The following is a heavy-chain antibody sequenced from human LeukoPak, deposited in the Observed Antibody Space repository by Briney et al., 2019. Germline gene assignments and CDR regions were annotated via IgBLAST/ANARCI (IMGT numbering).Heavy chain of an antibody. CDR2: IYTSGST. CDR3: ARDRRELGLDY. CDR1: GRSISSYY. V-gene: IGHV4-4*07. D-gene: IGHD1-26*01. J-gene: IGHJ4*02. Sequence: SETLSLTCTVSGRSISSYYWSWIRQPAGKGLEWIGRIYTSGSTNYNPSLESRLTMQVDTSKNQFSLNVCSVTAADTAVYYCARDRRELGLDYWGQGTLVTVSS.